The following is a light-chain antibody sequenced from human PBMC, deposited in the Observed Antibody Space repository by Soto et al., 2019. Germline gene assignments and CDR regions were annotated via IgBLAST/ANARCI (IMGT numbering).Light chain of an antibody. J-gene: IGKJ2*01. V-gene: IGKV3-15*01. CDR2: GAS. CDR1: LSVPSSY. Sequence: EIVLTQSPGTLSLSPGERATLSCRASLSVPSSYLAWYQQKPGQAPRLLIYGASTRATGIPPRFSGSGSGTEFTLTISGLQSEDFAVYYCQQYNDWPPYTFGQGTKVDIK. CDR3: QQYNDWPPYT.